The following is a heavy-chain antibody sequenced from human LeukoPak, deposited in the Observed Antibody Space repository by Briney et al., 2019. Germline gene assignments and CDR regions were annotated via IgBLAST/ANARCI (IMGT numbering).Heavy chain of an antibody. CDR1: GFTFSSYS. CDR3: ARGCYYDSSGYSLDQH. V-gene: IGHV3-21*01. D-gene: IGHD3-22*01. Sequence: PGGSLRPSCAASGFTFSSYSMNWVRQAPGKGLEWVSSISSSSSYIYYADSVKGRFTISRDNAKNSLYLQMNSLRAEDTAVYYCARGCYYDSSGYSLDQHWGQGTLVTVSS. J-gene: IGHJ1*01. CDR2: ISSSSSYI.